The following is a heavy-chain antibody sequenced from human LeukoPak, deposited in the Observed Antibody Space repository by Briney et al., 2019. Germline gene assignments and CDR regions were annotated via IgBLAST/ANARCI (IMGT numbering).Heavy chain of an antibody. J-gene: IGHJ4*02. CDR1: GYTFTAYY. V-gene: IGHV1-2*02. Sequence: ASVKVSCKASGYTFTAYYMHWVRQAPGQGLEWLGWINPNSGGTSNAQMLQGRVTLTRDTSINTAYMELRRLTSDDTAVYYCARDFIRGSSFAYRLLESWGQGTLVIVSS. CDR3: ARDFIRGSSFAYRLLES. CDR2: INPNSGGT. D-gene: IGHD5-18*01.